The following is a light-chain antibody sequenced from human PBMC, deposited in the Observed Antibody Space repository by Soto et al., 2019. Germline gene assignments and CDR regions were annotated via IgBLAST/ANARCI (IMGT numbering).Light chain of an antibody. CDR3: QQYGSSPLT. J-gene: IGKJ4*01. CDR2: GAS. CDR1: QSVTSSY. Sequence: EIVLTQSPGTLSLSPGERATLSCRASQSVTSSYLAWYQQKPGQAPRLLIYGASSRATGIPDRFSGSGSGTDFTLTISRLEPEDFAVYYCQQYGSSPLTFGGGPKVDIK. V-gene: IGKV3-20*01.